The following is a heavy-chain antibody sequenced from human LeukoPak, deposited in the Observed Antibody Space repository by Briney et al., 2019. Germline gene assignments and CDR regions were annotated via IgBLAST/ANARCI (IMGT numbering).Heavy chain of an antibody. CDR2: IYFSGST. CDR1: GGSISSSSYY. J-gene: IGHJ4*02. D-gene: IGHD2-15*01. V-gene: IGHV4-39*01. Sequence: SETLSLTCTVSGGSISSSSYYWGWIRQPPGKGLEWIGNIYFSGSTHYNPSLESRVTRFLDTSKNQFSLKLRSVTAADTAVYYCARHFRGSHLGFLALPADYWGQGTLVTVSS. CDR3: ARHFRGSHLGFLALPADY.